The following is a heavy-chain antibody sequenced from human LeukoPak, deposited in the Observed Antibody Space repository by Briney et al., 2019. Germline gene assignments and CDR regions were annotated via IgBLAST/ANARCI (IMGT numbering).Heavy chain of an antibody. Sequence: GGSLRLSCLASGFTSSNSWMTWVRQAPGRGLEWVANIKEDGSDKQYVDSVRGRFTISRDNAKNSVSLQMDGLRAEDTAVYHCVRESDVWSGPGIGRPLDVWGKGTTVTVSS. V-gene: IGHV3-7*01. J-gene: IGHJ6*04. CDR1: GFTSSNSW. D-gene: IGHD3-3*01. CDR2: IKEDGSDK. CDR3: VRESDVWSGPGIGRPLDV.